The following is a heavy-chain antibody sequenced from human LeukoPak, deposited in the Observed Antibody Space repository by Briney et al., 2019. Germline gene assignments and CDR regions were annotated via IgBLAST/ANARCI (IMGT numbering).Heavy chain of an antibody. CDR2: ISYDGSNK. D-gene: IGHD6-19*01. V-gene: IGHV3-30*18. CDR1: GFTFSSYG. CDR3: VKGVQYSRAWYAEAGDH. Sequence: PGRSLRLSCAASGFTFSSYGMHWVRQAPGKGLEWVALISYDGSNKHYAESVKGRVSVSRDNSKNSMFLQMNSLRTEDTAVYYCVKGVQYSRAWYAEAGDHWGQGTLVTVSS. J-gene: IGHJ5*02.